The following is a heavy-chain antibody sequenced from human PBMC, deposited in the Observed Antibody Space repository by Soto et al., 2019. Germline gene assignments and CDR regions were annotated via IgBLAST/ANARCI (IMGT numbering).Heavy chain of an antibody. Sequence: ASVKVSCKASGYTFTSYAMHWVRQAPGQRLEWMGWINAGNGNTKYSQKFQGRVTITRDTSASTAYMELSSLRSEDTAVYYCAKDQNGPATVTTGAFDIWGQGTMVTVSS. CDR3: AKDQNGPATVTTGAFDI. D-gene: IGHD4-17*01. CDR1: GYTFTSYA. V-gene: IGHV1-3*01. CDR2: INAGNGNT. J-gene: IGHJ3*02.